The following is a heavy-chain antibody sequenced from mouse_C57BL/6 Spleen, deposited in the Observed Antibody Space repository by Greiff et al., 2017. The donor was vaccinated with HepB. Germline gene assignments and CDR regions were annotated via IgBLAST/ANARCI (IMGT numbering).Heavy chain of an antibody. CDR2: IHPNSGST. CDR3: ARGIYYGYDVGAY. CDR1: GYTFTSYW. V-gene: IGHV1-64*01. J-gene: IGHJ3*01. Sequence: QVQLQQPGAELVKPGASVKLSCKASGYTFTSYWMHWVKQRPGQGLEWIGMIHPNSGSTNYNEKFKRKATLTVDKSSSPAYMQLSSLTSEDSAVYYCARGIYYGYDVGAYWGQGTLVTVSA. D-gene: IGHD2-2*01.